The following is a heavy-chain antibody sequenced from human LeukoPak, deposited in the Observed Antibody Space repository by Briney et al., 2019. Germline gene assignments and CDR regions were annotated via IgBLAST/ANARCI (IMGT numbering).Heavy chain of an antibody. CDR1: GFSFKNVW. CDR2: IKSKTHGGTT. Sequence: GGSLRLSCAASGFSFKNVWMSWVRQAPGKGLEWVGRIKSKTHGGTTDYAAAVKGGFTISRDDSKSTLYLQMNSLKTEDTALYYCTTWNYDILTGYPIWGQGTLVTVSS. J-gene: IGHJ4*02. D-gene: IGHD3-9*01. CDR3: TTWNYDILTGYPI. V-gene: IGHV3-15*01.